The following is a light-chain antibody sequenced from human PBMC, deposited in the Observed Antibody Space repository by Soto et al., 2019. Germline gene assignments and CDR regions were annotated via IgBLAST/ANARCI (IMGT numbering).Light chain of an antibody. CDR1: QSISGW. V-gene: IGKV1-5*01. CDR3: QQYKSYST. J-gene: IGKJ4*01. CDR2: DAS. Sequence: DIPMTQSPSTLSASVGDRVTITCRASQSISGWLAWYQQIPGKAPKLLIYDASSLESGVPSRFSGSGSGTEFTLTISSLQPDDFATYYCQQYKSYSTFGGGTKVEIK.